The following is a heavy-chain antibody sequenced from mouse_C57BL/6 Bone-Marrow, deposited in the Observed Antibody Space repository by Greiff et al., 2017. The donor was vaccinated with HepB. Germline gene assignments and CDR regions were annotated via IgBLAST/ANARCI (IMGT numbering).Heavy chain of an antibody. CDR1: GFNIKDDY. V-gene: IGHV14-4*01. CDR3: ITTVVALYYYAMDY. J-gene: IGHJ4*01. CDR2: IDPENGDT. D-gene: IGHD1-1*01. Sequence: EVQLQQSGAELVRPGASVKLSCTASGFNIKDDYMHWVKQRPEQGLEWIGWIDPENGDTEYASKFQGKATITADTSSNTAYLQLSSLTSEDTAVYYCITTVVALYYYAMDYWGQGTSVTFSS.